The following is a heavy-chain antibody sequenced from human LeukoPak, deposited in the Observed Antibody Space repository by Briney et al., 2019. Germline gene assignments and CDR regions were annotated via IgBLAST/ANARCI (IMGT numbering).Heavy chain of an antibody. CDR2: FDPEDGET. Sequence: ASVKVSCKVSGYTLAELSMHWVRQAPGKGLEWMGGFDPEDGETIYAQKFQGRVTMTEDTSTDTAYMELSSLRSEDTAVYYCATSSDIVATSWFDPWGQGTLVTVSS. CDR1: GYTLAELS. CDR3: ATSSDIVATSWFDP. D-gene: IGHD5-12*01. V-gene: IGHV1-24*01. J-gene: IGHJ5*02.